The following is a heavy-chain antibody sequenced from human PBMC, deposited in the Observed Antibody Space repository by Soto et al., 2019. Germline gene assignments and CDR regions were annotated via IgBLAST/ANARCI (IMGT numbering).Heavy chain of an antibody. D-gene: IGHD2-2*01. V-gene: IGHV3-7*01. Sequence: GGSLRLSCAASGFTFSSYWMSWVRQAPGKGLEWVANIKQDGSEKYYVDSVKGRFTISRDNAKNSLYLQMNSLRAEDTAVYYCAPDCSSTSCYEDWFDPWGQGTLVTVSS. CDR2: IKQDGSEK. CDR1: GFTFSSYW. CDR3: APDCSSTSCYEDWFDP. J-gene: IGHJ5*02.